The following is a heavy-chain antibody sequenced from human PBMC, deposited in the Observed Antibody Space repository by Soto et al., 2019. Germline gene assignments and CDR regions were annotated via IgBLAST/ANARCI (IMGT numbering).Heavy chain of an antibody. J-gene: IGHJ4*02. D-gene: IGHD6-13*01. CDR2: ISYNGNNN. V-gene: IGHV3-30-3*01. CDR1: GFTFSSYA. Sequence: LRLSCAASGFTFSSYALHWVRQAPGRGLEWLAVISYNGNNNYYADSVKGRFTFSRDNSKNILYLQMNSLREEDTAVYYCVRNGYASSWFRGYFDYWGQGTLVTVSS. CDR3: VRNGYASSWFRGYFDY.